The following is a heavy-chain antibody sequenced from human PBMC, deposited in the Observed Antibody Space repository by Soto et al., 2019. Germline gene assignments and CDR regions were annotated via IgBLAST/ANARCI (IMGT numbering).Heavy chain of an antibody. D-gene: IGHD3-16*01. V-gene: IGHV3-30*18. Sequence: GGSLRLSCAASGFTFSSYGMHWVRQAPGKGLEWVAVLSYDGSNKYYGDSVKGRFTISRDNSKNTLYLQMNSLRAEDTAVYYCAKPRGDYVWGSPGMDVWGQGTTVTVSS. CDR3: AKPRGDYVWGSPGMDV. J-gene: IGHJ6*02. CDR2: LSYDGSNK. CDR1: GFTFSSYG.